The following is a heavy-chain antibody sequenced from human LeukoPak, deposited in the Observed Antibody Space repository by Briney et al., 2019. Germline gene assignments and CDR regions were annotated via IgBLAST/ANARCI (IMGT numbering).Heavy chain of an antibody. J-gene: IGHJ4*02. CDR3: AREGGGYCTNGVCYTGDYFDY. CDR1: GFTFSSYS. D-gene: IGHD2-8*01. V-gene: IGHV3-48*01. Sequence: GGSLRLSCAASGFTFSSYSMNWVRQAPGKGLEWVSYISSSSSTIYYADSVKGRFTISRDNAKNLLYLQMNSLRAEDTAVYYCAREGGGYCTNGVCYTGDYFDYWGQGTLVTVSS. CDR2: ISSSSSTI.